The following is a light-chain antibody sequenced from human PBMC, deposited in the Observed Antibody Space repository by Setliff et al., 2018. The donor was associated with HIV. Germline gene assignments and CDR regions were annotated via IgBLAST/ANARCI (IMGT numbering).Light chain of an antibody. CDR2: QAS. CDR1: SSDVGAYNY. Sequence: SVLTQPPSASGSPGQSVTISCTGTSSDVGAYNYVSWYQQQPGKPPKLMIYQASKRPSGVSNRFSGSKSGNTASLTISGLQAEDEADYYCCSNTGSNTYVFGTGTKVTVL. V-gene: IGLV2-8*01. CDR3: CSNTGSNTYV. J-gene: IGLJ1*01.